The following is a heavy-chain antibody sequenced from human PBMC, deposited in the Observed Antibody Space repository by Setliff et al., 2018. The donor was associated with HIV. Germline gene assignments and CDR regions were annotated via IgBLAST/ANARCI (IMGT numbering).Heavy chain of an antibody. CDR2: IHSSGTT. J-gene: IGHJ3*01. D-gene: IGHD3-3*01. Sequence: SETLSLTCTVSGGSFSSTTYSWGWIRQPPGMGLRWIGSIHSSGTTHYNPSLKSRVAISVDTSRSQFSLKLRSVTAADTAVYYCARHKTNYDFYAFDVWGQGTMVTVSS. V-gene: IGHV4-39*01. CDR3: ARHKTNYDFYAFDV. CDR1: GGSFSSTTYS.